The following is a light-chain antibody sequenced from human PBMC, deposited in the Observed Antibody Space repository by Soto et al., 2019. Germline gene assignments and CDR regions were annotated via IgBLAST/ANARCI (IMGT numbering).Light chain of an antibody. Sequence: EIVMTQSPATLSVSPGERATLSCRASQSVRSSIAWYQHKPGQAPRLLIYGASTRATGIPARISGSGSGTEFTLTISSLQSEDFAVYYCQRYNNWPLTFGGGTKVEN. CDR3: QRYNNWPLT. V-gene: IGKV3-15*01. J-gene: IGKJ4*01. CDR1: QSVRSS. CDR2: GAS.